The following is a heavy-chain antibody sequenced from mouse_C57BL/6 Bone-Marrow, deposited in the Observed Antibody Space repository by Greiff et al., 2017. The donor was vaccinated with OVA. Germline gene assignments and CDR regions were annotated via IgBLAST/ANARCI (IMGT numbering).Heavy chain of an antibody. CDR2: ISDGGSYT. J-gene: IGHJ2*01. CDR1: GFTFSSYA. D-gene: IGHD2-10*01. Sequence: EVQLVESGGGLVKPGGSLKLSCAASGFTFSSYAMSWVRQTPEKRLEWVATISDGGSYTYYPDNVKGRFTISRDNAKNNLYLQMSHLKSEDTAMYYCARGLQKYFDYWGQGTTLTVSS. CDR3: ARGLQKYFDY. V-gene: IGHV5-4*01.